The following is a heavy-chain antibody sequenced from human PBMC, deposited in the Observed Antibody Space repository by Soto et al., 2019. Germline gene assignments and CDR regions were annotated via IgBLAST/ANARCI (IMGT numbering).Heavy chain of an antibody. CDR3: ARTLYGDNVDY. J-gene: IGHJ4*02. CDR2: MNPNSGNT. V-gene: IGHV1-8*01. D-gene: IGHD4-17*01. Sequence: QVQLVQSGAEVKKPGASVKVSCKASGYTFTSYDINWVRQATGQGLEWMGWMNPNSGNTGYAQKFQGRVTMTRNTSSSTLYTALGTLRSEHTAVYYCARTLYGDNVDYWGQGTLVTVSS. CDR1: GYTFTSYD.